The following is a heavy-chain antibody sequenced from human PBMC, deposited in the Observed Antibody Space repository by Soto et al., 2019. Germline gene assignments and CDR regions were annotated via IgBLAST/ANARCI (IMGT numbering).Heavy chain of an antibody. V-gene: IGHV4-4*02. J-gene: IGHJ4*02. CDR3: ARVGSGWSFDY. Sequence: QVQLQESGPGLVRPSGTLSVTCGVSGGSISKSHWWSWVRQLPGKGLEWIGEIYQTGSTNHNPSXXXRXXXSXXXXXXXXSXXXXXXXAXXTAVXFCARVGSGWSFDYWGQGTLVTVSS. D-gene: IGHD6-19*01. CDR1: GGSISKSHW. CDR2: IYQTGST.